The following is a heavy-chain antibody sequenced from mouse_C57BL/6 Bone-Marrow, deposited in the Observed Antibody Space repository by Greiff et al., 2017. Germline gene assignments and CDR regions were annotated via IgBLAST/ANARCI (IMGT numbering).Heavy chain of an antibody. CDR3: AVGCIWLSMDY. CDR1: GYTFTSYW. V-gene: IGHV1-72*01. J-gene: IGHJ4*01. CDR2: IYPNSGGT. Sequence: QVQLQQPGAELVKPGASVKLSCKASGYTFTSYWMHWVKQRPGRGLEWIGRIYPNSGGTKYNEKFKSKATLTVDKPSSTAYMQLSSLTSEDSAVYYCAVGCIWLSMDYWGQGTAVTVSS. D-gene: IGHD1-1*02.